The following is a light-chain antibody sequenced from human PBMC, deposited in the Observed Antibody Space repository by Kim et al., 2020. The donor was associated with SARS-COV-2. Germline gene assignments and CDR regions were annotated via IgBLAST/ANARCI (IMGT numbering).Light chain of an antibody. Sequence: EIVLTQSPATLSLSPGERATLSCRASQSVGSYLAWYQQRPGQAPRLLIYDASNRATGIPARFSGSGSGTDFTLTINSLEPEDFGVYYCQQRANWPTVTFGGGTKVDIK. CDR3: QQRANWPTVT. V-gene: IGKV3-11*01. CDR2: DAS. CDR1: QSVGSY. J-gene: IGKJ4*01.